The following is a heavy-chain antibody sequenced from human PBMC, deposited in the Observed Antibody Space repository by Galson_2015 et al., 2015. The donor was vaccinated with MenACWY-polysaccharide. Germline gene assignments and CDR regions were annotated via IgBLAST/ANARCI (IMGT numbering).Heavy chain of an antibody. V-gene: IGHV3-7*01. CDR2: INLDGRDK. J-gene: IGHJ4*02. CDR1: ALTFSSYW. Sequence: SLRLSCAASALTFSSYWMSWVRQAPGKGLEWVANINLDGRDKYYVDSVMGRFTISRDNARNSLYLQMNSLRVEDTAVYYCARQRGYSYGYNDYWGQGTLVTVSS. CDR3: ARQRGYSYGYNDY. D-gene: IGHD5-18*01.